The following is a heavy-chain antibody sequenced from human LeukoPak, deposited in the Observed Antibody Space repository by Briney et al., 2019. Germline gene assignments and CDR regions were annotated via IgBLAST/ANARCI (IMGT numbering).Heavy chain of an antibody. D-gene: IGHD3-10*01. CDR1: GYPFTNYG. CDR2: ISGYNGNT. Sequence: ASGKVSCKASGYPFTNYGTSRVRQAPGQGLEWMGWISGYNGNTNSAQKVQGRVTMTTDTSTSTAYMELRSLRSDDTAVYYCVRDRGEWIDQYYGMDVWGQGTTVTVSS. CDR3: VRDRGEWIDQYYGMDV. J-gene: IGHJ6*02. V-gene: IGHV1-18*01.